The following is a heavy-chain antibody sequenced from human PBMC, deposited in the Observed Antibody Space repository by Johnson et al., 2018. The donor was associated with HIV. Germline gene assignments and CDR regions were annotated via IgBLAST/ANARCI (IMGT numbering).Heavy chain of an antibody. J-gene: IGHJ3*02. CDR3: AREIIAAADDI. CDR1: GFTFSSYG. D-gene: IGHD6-13*01. CDR2: ISYDGSNK. V-gene: IGHV3-30*03. Sequence: VQLVESGGGVVQPGRSLRLSCAASGFTFSSYGMHWVRQAPGKGLECVAVISYDGSNKYYADSVKGRFTISRDNSKNTLYLQMSSLRAEDTAVYYCAREIIAAADDIWGQGTMVTVSS.